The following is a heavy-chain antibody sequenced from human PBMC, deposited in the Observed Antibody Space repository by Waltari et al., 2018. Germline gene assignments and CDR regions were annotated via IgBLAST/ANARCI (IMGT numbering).Heavy chain of an antibody. CDR2: TGAVNVNK. D-gene: IGHD1-26*01. J-gene: IGHJ4*02. CDR3: AKDDSGSIDY. V-gene: IGHV3-33*06. Sequence: QVQLVESGGGVVQPGRSLRLPCAASGFTFSRYSMHWVRQAPGKGREGVAGTGAVNVNKHYVESVKGRFIISRDNSENTLYLQMNSLRAEDTAVYYCAKDDSGSIDYWGQGTLVTVSS. CDR1: GFTFSRYS.